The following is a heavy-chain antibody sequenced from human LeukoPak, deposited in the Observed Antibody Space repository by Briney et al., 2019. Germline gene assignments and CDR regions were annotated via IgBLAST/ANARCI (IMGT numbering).Heavy chain of an antibody. D-gene: IGHD5-18*01. CDR2: IRSKAYRGTT. CDR1: GFKFGGPA. CDR3: SRGPIQLWVHNGVDV. Sequence: GSLRLSCTNSGFKFGGPAMNWVRQAPGKGLKWVRFIRSKAYRGTTEYAASVKGRFTISRDDSKSVVYLQMNSLKSEDTAVYYCSRGPIQLWVHNGVDVWGQGTTVTVSS. J-gene: IGHJ6*02. V-gene: IGHV3-49*04.